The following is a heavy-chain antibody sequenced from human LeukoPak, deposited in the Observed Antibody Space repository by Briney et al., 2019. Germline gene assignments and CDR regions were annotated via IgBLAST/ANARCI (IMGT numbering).Heavy chain of an antibody. V-gene: IGHV3-66*01. Sequence: GGSLRLSCAASGFTVDDTYMSWVRQAPGKGLEWVSVVYSGGRTFYADSVKGRFTISRDNAKNSLYLQMNSLRAEDTAVYYCARGDTSGWSDYWGQGTLVTVSS. CDR3: ARGDTSGWSDY. D-gene: IGHD6-19*01. J-gene: IGHJ4*02. CDR1: GFTVDDTY. CDR2: VYSGGRT.